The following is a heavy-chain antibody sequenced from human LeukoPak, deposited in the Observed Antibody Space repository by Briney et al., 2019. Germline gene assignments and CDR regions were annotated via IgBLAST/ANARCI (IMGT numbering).Heavy chain of an antibody. CDR2: IIPIFGTA. V-gene: IGHV1-69*05. J-gene: IGHJ4*02. Sequence: GASVKVSCKASGGTFSSYAISWVRQAPGQGLEWMGGIIPIFGTANYAQKFQGRVTITTDESTSTAYMELSSLRSEDTAVCYCAARWIQLYYFDYWGQGTLVTVSS. D-gene: IGHD5-18*01. CDR1: GGTFSSYA. CDR3: AARWIQLYYFDY.